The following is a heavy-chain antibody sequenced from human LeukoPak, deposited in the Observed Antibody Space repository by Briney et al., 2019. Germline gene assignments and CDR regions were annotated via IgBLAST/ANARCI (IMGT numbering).Heavy chain of an antibody. Sequence: GGSLRLSCAASGFTFSNAWMSWVRQAPGKGLEWVGRIKSKTDGGTTDYAAPVKGRFTISRDDSKNTLYLQMNSLKTEDTAVYYCTTSPPEQQLVDYYYYYYGMDVWGQGTTVTVSS. CDR1: GFTFSNAW. CDR3: TTSPPEQQLVDYYYYYYGMDV. J-gene: IGHJ6*02. D-gene: IGHD6-13*01. CDR2: IKSKTDGGTT. V-gene: IGHV3-15*01.